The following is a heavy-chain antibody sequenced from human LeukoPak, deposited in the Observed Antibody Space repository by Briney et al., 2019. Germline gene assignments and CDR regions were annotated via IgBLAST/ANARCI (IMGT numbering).Heavy chain of an antibody. CDR1: GFTLSKYW. CDR2: IKKESGSAE. J-gene: IGHJ5*02. CDR3: ASEGDYKFAYFP. D-gene: IGHD2-21*01. Sequence: GGSLRLSCAASGFTLSKYWMSWVRQAPGKGLEWVANIKKESGSAENYVDSVKGRFTISRDNAKNSVYLQMNSLRVEDTAVYYCASEGDYKFAYFPWGQGPLVPVPS. V-gene: IGHV3-7*01.